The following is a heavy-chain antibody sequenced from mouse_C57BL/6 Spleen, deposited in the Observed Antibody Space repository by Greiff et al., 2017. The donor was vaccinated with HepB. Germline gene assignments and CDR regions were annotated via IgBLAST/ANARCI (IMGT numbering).Heavy chain of an antibody. J-gene: IGHJ1*03. V-gene: IGHV1-39*01. CDR2: INTNYGTT. Sequence: VQLQQSGPELVKPGASVKISCKASGYSFTDYNMNWVKQSNGKSLEWIGVINTNYGTTSYNQKFKGKATLTVDQSSSTAYMQLNSLTSEDSAVYYCARAAGSSYVRYFDVWGTGTTVTVSS. CDR3: ARAAGSSYVRYFDV. D-gene: IGHD1-1*01. CDR1: GYSFTDYN.